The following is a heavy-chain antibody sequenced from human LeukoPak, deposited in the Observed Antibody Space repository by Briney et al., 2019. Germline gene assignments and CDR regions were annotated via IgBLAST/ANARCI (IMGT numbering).Heavy chain of an antibody. CDR1: GFSFGNYA. V-gene: IGHV3-23*01. CDR3: VKDPRDTYGTNWFVS. Sequence: GGSLRLSCVASGFSFGNYAMSWVRQAPGKGLQWVSQISGTGGATCYAGFARDRFTISRDNSKKTLYLQMYGLRAEDTAMYYCVKDPRDTYGTNWFVSWGQGTLLIVSS. CDR2: ISGTGGAT. D-gene: IGHD2-21*01. J-gene: IGHJ5*01.